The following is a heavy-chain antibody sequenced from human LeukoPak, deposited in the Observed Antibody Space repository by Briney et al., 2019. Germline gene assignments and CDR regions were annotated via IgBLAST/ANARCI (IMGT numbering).Heavy chain of an antibody. CDR2: ISYDGSNK. Sequence: GGSLRLSCAASGFTFSNAWMSWVRQAPGKGLEWVAVISYDGSNKYYADSVKGRFTISRDNSKNTLYLQMNSLRAEDTAVYYCAKGLEQWLVRQLSVDPWGQGTLVTVSS. V-gene: IGHV3-30*18. D-gene: IGHD6-19*01. CDR3: AKGLEQWLVRQLSVDP. J-gene: IGHJ5*02. CDR1: GFTFSNAW.